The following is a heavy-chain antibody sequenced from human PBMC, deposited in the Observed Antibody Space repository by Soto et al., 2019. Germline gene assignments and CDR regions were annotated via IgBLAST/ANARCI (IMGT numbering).Heavy chain of an antibody. V-gene: IGHV3-30*18. CDR3: AKGSTAMTYFDY. CDR1: GFIFSSYG. D-gene: IGHD5-18*01. J-gene: IGHJ4*02. CDR2: ISYDGSNK. Sequence: PGGSLRLSCAASGFIFSSYGMHWVRQAPGKGLEWVAVISYDGSNKYYADTVKGRFTISRDNSKNTLYLQMNSLRAEDTAVYYCAKGSTAMTYFDYWGQGTLVTVSS.